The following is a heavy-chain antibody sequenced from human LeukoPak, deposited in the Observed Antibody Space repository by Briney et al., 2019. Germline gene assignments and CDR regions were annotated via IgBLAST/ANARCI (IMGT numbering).Heavy chain of an antibody. CDR1: GFTFSSYW. CDR2: INSDGSST. D-gene: IGHD1-26*01. V-gene: IGHV3-74*01. J-gene: IGHJ4*02. CDR3: ARDRNTGSSYENLFVY. Sequence: PGRSLRLSCAASGFTFSSYWMHWVRQTPGKGLVWVSRINSDGSSTSYADSVKGRFTVSRDNDKNTLYLQMNSLRAEDTSVYYCARDRNTGSSYENLFVYWGQGSLVTVSS.